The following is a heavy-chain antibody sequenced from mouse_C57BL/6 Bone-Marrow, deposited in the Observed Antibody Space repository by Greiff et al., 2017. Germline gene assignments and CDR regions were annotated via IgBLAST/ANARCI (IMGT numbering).Heavy chain of an antibody. Sequence: VQLQQSGPGLVKPSQSLSLTCSVTGYSITSGYYWNWIRQFPGNKLEWMGYISYDGSNNYNPSLKNRISITRDTSKNQFFLKLNSVTAEDTATYSCARGLDYGLTDYAMDYWGQGTSVTVSS. D-gene: IGHD1-1*02. CDR1: GYSITSGYY. V-gene: IGHV3-6*01. CDR2: ISYDGSN. J-gene: IGHJ4*01. CDR3: ARGLDYGLTDYAMDY.